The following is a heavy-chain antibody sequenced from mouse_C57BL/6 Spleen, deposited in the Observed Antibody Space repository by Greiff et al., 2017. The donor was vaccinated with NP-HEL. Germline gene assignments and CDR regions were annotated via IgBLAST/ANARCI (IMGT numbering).Heavy chain of an antibody. D-gene: IGHD2-4*01. CDR2: INPNNGGT. Sequence: VQLKESGPELVKPGASVKMSCKASGYTFTDYNMHWVKQSHGKSLEWIGYINPNNGGTSYNQKFKGKATLTVNKSSSTAYMELRSLTSEDSAVYYCARKDDYDFPFDYWGQGTTLTVSS. CDR1: GYTFTDYN. CDR3: ARKDDYDFPFDY. J-gene: IGHJ2*01. V-gene: IGHV1-22*01.